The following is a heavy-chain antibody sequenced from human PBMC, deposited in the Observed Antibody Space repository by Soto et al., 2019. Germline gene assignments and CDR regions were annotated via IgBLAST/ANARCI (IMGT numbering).Heavy chain of an antibody. Sequence: ESLKISCKGSGYSFTSYWITWVRQMPGKGLEWMGRIDPSDSYTNYSPSFRGHVTISADMSISTAYLQWSSLKASDTAMYYCARSSPGITTDSFDIWGQGTMVTVSS. CDR1: GYSFTSYW. CDR2: IDPSDSYT. D-gene: IGHD3-10*01. V-gene: IGHV5-10-1*01. CDR3: ARSSPGITTDSFDI. J-gene: IGHJ3*02.